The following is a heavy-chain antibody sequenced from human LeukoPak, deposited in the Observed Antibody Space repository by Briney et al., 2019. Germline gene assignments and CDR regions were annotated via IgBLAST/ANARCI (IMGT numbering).Heavy chain of an antibody. CDR3: ARQTGVGLFILP. D-gene: IGHD3-3*01. Sequence: ADTLSLTCAVSGGSISSSYWWSWVRQPPGKGLEWIGEVYHSVSTNYYPSLKSRVTISIEKSKNQFSLKLSSVTAADTAVYYCARQTGVGLFILPGGRGTLVTVSS. CDR2: VYHSVST. J-gene: IGHJ4*02. CDR1: GGSISSSYW. V-gene: IGHV4-4*02.